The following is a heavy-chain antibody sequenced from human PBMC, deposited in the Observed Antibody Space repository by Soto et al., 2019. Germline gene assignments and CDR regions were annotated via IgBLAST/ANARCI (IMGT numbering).Heavy chain of an antibody. CDR1: GYTLTELS. D-gene: IGHD3-10*01. V-gene: IGHV1-24*01. CDR3: ATVNDGSGSYYAPFDY. CDR2: FDPEDGET. Sequence: ASVKVSCKVSGYTLTELSMHWVRQAPGKGLGWMGGFDPEDGETIYAQKFQGRVTMTEDTSTDTAYMELSSLRSEDTAVYYCATVNDGSGSYYAPFDYWGQGTLVTVSS. J-gene: IGHJ4*02.